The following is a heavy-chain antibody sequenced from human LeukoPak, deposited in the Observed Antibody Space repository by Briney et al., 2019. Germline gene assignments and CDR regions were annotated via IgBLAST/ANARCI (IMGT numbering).Heavy chain of an antibody. CDR2: IYPGDSDT. V-gene: IGHV5-51*01. J-gene: IGHJ5*02. Sequence: GESLKISCKSSGYSFTNYWIAWVRQMPGKGLEWMGIIYPGDSDTRYSPSFQGQVTISADKSITTAFLQWNSLKASDTAMYYCAICCSSTTCPGNWFDPWGQGTLVTVSS. CDR3: AICCSSTTCPGNWFDP. CDR1: GYSFTNYW. D-gene: IGHD2-2*01.